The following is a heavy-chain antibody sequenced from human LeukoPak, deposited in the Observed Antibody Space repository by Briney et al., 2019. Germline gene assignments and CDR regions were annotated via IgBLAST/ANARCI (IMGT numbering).Heavy chain of an antibody. Sequence: SETLSLTCAVYGGSFSGYYWSWIRQPPGKGLEWIGEINHSGSTNYNPSLKSRVTISVDTSKNQCSLKLSSVTAADTAVYYCARGHYYGSGSYVDWGQGTLVTVSS. CDR1: GGSFSGYY. J-gene: IGHJ4*02. CDR2: INHSGST. D-gene: IGHD3-10*01. V-gene: IGHV4-34*01. CDR3: ARGHYYGSGSYVD.